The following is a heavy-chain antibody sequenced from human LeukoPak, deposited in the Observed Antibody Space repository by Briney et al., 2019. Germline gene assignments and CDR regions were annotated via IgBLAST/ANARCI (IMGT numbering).Heavy chain of an antibody. CDR3: AKDRRGSCNAGSCYCCDY. CDR1: GGTFSSYA. D-gene: IGHD2-15*01. CDR2: IRFDGSDE. Sequence: SCKASGGTFSSYAISWVRQAPGKGLEWVAFIRFDGSDEHYADSVKGRFTISRDNSKNTLYLQMNSLRAEDTAVYYCAKDRRGSCNAGSCYCCDYWGRGALVTVSS. V-gene: IGHV3-30*02. J-gene: IGHJ4*02.